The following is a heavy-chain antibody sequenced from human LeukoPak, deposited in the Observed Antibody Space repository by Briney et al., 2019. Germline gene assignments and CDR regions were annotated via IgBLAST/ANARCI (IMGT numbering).Heavy chain of an antibody. CDR2: ISWNSGSI. D-gene: IGHD3-10*01. V-gene: IGHV3-9*01. CDR1: GLTFDDYA. Sequence: PGRSLRLSCEASGLTFDDYAMHWVRQAPGKGLEWVSGISWNSGSIGYADSVKGRFTISRDNAKNSLYLQMNSLRAEDTALYYCAKDKWFGELSNNLDYWGQGTLVTVSS. J-gene: IGHJ4*02. CDR3: AKDKWFGELSNNLDY.